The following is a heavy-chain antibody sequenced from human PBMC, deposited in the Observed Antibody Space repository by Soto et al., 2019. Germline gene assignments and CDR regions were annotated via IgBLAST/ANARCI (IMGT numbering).Heavy chain of an antibody. J-gene: IGHJ5*02. Sequence: ASVKVSCKASGYTFTSYGISWVRQAPGQGLEWMGWISAYNGNTNYAQKLQGRVTMTTDTSTSTAYMGLRSLRSDDTAVYYCARDAFYDFWSGGNWFDPWGQGTLVTVSS. CDR2: ISAYNGNT. CDR3: ARDAFYDFWSGGNWFDP. CDR1: GYTFTSYG. V-gene: IGHV1-18*01. D-gene: IGHD3-3*01.